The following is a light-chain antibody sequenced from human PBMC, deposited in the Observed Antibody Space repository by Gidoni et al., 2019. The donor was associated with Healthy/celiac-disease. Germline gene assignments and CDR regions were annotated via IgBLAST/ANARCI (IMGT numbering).Light chain of an antibody. CDR2: GNS. CDR3: QSYDSSLSGPRV. J-gene: IGLJ2*01. Sequence: QSVLTQPPSVSGAPGQRVTIPCTGSSPNIGAGYDVHWYQQLPGTAPKLLIYGNSNRPSGVPDRFSGSKSGTSASLAITGLQAEDEAGYYCQSYDSSLSGPRVFGGGTKLTVL. V-gene: IGLV1-40*01. CDR1: SPNIGAGYD.